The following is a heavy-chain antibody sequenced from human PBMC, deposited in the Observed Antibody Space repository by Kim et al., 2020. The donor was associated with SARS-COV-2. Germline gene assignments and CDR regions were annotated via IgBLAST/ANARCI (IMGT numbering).Heavy chain of an antibody. CDR1: GFTFGDYA. V-gene: IGHV3-9*01. Sequence: GGSLRLSCAASGFTFGDYAMHWVRQAPGKGLEWVSGISRNSGSIGYADSVKGRFTISRDNAKNSLYLQMNSLRAEDTALYYCAKGLSGGVIRWYAFDIWGQGTMVTVSS. CDR3: AKGLSGGVIRWYAFDI. J-gene: IGHJ3*02. D-gene: IGHD2-15*01. CDR2: ISRNSGSI.